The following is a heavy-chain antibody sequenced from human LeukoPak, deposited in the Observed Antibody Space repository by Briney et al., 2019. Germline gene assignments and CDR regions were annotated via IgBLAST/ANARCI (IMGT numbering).Heavy chain of an antibody. CDR1: GGSISSSSYY. J-gene: IGHJ5*02. CDR3: ARAEGGIVVVIT. D-gene: IGHD3-22*01. Sequence: KPSETLSLTCTVSGGSISSSSYYWGWIRQPPGKGLEWIGSIYYSGSTYYNPSLKSRVTISVDTSKNQFSPKLSSVTAADTAVYYCARAEGGIVVVITWGQGTLVTVSS. CDR2: IYYSGST. V-gene: IGHV4-39*01.